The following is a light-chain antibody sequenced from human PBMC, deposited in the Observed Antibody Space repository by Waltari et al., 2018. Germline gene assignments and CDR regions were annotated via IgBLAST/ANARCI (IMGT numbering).Light chain of an antibody. V-gene: IGKV3-11*01. Sequence: IVLTQSPATRSLSPGERATLSGRADQSVVTYLALFQQKPCQPPRLLMYDVSKRATGIPARFSGGGSGTDFTRSISSLEPEGFGVYYCQQRSSSLVTFGGGTKVDSK. CDR1: QSVVTY. J-gene: IGKJ4*01. CDR3: QQRSSSLVT. CDR2: DVS.